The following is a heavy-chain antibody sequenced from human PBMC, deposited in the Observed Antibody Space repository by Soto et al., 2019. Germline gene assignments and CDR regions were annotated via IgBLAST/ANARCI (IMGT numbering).Heavy chain of an antibody. J-gene: IGHJ4*02. D-gene: IGHD2-15*01. CDR3: ATCETGCSGGSCYDY. V-gene: IGHV1-24*01. CDR2: FDPEDGET. Sequence: GASVKVSCKVSGYTLTELSMHWVRQAPGKGLEWMGGFDPEDGETIYAQKFQGRVTMTEDTSTDTAYKELSSLRSEDTAVYYCATCETGCSGGSCYDYWGQGTLVTVSS. CDR1: GYTLTELS.